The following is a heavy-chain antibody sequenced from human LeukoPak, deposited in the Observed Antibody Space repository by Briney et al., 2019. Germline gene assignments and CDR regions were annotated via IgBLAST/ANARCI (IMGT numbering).Heavy chain of an antibody. D-gene: IGHD4-17*01. J-gene: IGHJ4*02. CDR1: VFTMTNYW. CDR2: IKQDGSET. V-gene: IGHV3-7*02. Sequence: GGSLRLSCKVSVFTMTNYWMSWVRQAPGKGLEWVANIKQDGSETHYVDSVKGRFTISRDNAKNSLYLQMNSLRVEDTAVYYCARSSLGTVTRLGDYWGQGTLVTVSS. CDR3: ARSSLGTVTRLGDY.